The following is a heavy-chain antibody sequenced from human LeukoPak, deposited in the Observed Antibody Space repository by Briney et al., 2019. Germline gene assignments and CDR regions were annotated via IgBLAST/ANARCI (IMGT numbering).Heavy chain of an antibody. CDR2: ISGSGGST. V-gene: IGHV3-23*01. CDR1: GFTFSSYA. D-gene: IGHD6-6*01. Sequence: GGSLRPSCAASGFTFSSYAMSWVRQAPGKGLEWVSAISGSGGSTYYADSVKGRFTISRDNSKNTLYLQMNSLRAEDTAVYYCALRRSVAEVDYWGQGTLVTVSS. J-gene: IGHJ4*02. CDR3: ALRRSVAEVDY.